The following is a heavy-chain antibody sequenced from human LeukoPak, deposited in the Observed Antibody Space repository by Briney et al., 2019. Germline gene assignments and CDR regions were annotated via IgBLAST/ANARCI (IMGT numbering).Heavy chain of an antibody. CDR3: ASEGADFWSGYSDY. CDR2: IEQGGSEK. Sequence: GGSLRLSCAASGFTFTSYWMSWVRQAPGKGPEWVANIEQGGSEKYYVDSVKGRFTISRDNAKNSLYLQMNSLRAEDTAVYYCASEGADFWSGYSDYWGQGTLVTVSS. J-gene: IGHJ4*02. CDR1: GFTFTSYW. V-gene: IGHV3-7*01. D-gene: IGHD3-3*01.